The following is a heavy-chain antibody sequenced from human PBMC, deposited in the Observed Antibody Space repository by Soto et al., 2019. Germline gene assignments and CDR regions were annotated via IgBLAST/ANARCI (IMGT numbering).Heavy chain of an antibody. CDR1: GGTFSSYA. Sequence: QVQLVQSGAEVKKPGSSVKVSCKASGGTFSSYAISWVRQAPGQGLEWMGGIIPIFGTANYAQKFQGRVTITPDKSTSTAYMELSSLRSQDTAVYYFARDEAGTNCVWDHFWFDPWCQGTLVTVSS. D-gene: IGHD2-8*01. CDR3: ARDEAGTNCVWDHFWFDP. J-gene: IGHJ5*02. V-gene: IGHV1-69*06. CDR2: IIPIFGTA.